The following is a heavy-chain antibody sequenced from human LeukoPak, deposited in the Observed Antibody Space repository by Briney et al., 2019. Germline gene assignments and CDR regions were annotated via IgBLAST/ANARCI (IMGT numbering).Heavy chain of an antibody. D-gene: IGHD2-15*01. CDR2: ISAYNGNT. Sequence: GASVKVSCKASGYTFTSYGISWVRQAPGQGLEWMGWISAYNGNTNYAQKLQGRVTMTTDTSTSTAYMELRSLRSDDTAVYYCARTPLYCSGGSCYPGTYYFDYWGQGTLVTVSS. V-gene: IGHV1-18*01. CDR3: ARTPLYCSGGSCYPGTYYFDY. J-gene: IGHJ4*02. CDR1: GYTFTSYG.